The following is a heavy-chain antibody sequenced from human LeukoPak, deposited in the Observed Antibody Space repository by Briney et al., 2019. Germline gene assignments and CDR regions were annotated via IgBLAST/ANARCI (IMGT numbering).Heavy chain of an antibody. Sequence: GASVKVSCKASGYTFTGYYMHWVRQAPGQGLEWMGRINPNSGGSNYAQKFQGRVTMTRDTSISTAYIELSRLRSDDTAVYYCATVPYDSSGYYLDSGYYYGMDVWGQGTTVTVSS. CDR1: GYTFTGYY. D-gene: IGHD3-22*01. V-gene: IGHV1-2*06. J-gene: IGHJ6*02. CDR2: INPNSGGS. CDR3: ATVPYDSSGYYLDSGYYYGMDV.